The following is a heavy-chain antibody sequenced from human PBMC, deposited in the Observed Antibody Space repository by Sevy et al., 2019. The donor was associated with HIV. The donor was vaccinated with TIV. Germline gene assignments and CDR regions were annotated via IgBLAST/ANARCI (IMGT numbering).Heavy chain of an antibody. CDR2: FDPEDGET. Sequence: ASVKVSCKVSGYTLTELSMHWVRQAPGKGLEWMGGFDPEDGETVYAQKFQGRVTMTEDTSTDTAYMELSSLRSEDTAGYYCATDTDYGGNSGDFWGQGTLVTVSS. D-gene: IGHD4-17*01. CDR3: ATDTDYGGNSGDF. CDR1: GYTLTELS. J-gene: IGHJ4*02. V-gene: IGHV1-24*01.